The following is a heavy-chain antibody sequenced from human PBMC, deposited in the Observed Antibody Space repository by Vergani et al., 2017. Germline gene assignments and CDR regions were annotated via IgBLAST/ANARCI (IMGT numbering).Heavy chain of an antibody. CDR3: AKDTAMVSDPFDY. CDR2: ISYDGSNK. D-gene: IGHD5-18*01. V-gene: IGHV3-30-3*01. Sequence: QVQLVESGGGVVQPGRSLRLSCAASGFTFSSYAMHWVRQAPGKGLEWVAVISYDGSNKYYADSVKGRFTISRDNSKNTLYLQMNSLRAEDTAVYYCAKDTAMVSDPFDYWGQGTLVTVSS. J-gene: IGHJ4*02. CDR1: GFTFSSYA.